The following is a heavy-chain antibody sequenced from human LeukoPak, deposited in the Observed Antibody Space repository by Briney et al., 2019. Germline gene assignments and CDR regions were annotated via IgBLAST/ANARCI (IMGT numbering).Heavy chain of an antibody. CDR1: GFTFSAYW. J-gene: IGHJ4*02. V-gene: IGHV3-7*01. Sequence: GGSLRLSCAASGFTFSAYWMTWVRQAPGKGLAWVANIIEDGNLKYYVDSVKGRFTISRDNTKNSLYLQMKSLRADDTAVYYCARVGKNGWDFDHWGQGILVTVSS. CDR3: ARVGKNGWDFDH. CDR2: IIEDGNLK. D-gene: IGHD6-19*01.